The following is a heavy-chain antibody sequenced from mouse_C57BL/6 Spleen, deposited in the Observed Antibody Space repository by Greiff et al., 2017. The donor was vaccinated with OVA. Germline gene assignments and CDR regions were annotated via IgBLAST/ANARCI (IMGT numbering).Heavy chain of an antibody. CDR2: IDPSDSET. CDR3: ARAWYFDY. V-gene: IGHV1-52*01. J-gene: IGHJ2*01. Sequence: VQLQQSGAELVRPGSSVKLSCKASGYTFTSYWMHWVKQRPIQGLEWIGNIDPSDSETHYNQKFKDKATLTVDKSSSTAYMQLSSLTSEDSAVYYCARAWYFDYWGQGTTLTVSS. CDR1: GYTFTSYW.